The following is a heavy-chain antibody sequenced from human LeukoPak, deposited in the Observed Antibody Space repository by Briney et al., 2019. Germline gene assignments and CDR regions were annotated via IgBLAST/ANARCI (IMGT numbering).Heavy chain of an antibody. CDR3: AKSRGSGSSMPRGVNFDY. V-gene: IGHV3-23*01. D-gene: IGHD3-10*01. J-gene: IGHJ4*02. CDR2: INDGGSIT. Sequence: GGSLRLSCAASGFTFSSYGMTWVRQAPGKGLEWVSTINDGGSITYYADSVKGRFTIPRDNSKNTLFLQMSSLRAEDTAVYYCAKSRGSGSSMPRGVNFDYWGQATLVTVSS. CDR1: GFTFSSYG.